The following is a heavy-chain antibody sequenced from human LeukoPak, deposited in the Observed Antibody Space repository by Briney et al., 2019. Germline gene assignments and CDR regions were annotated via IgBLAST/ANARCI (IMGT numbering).Heavy chain of an antibody. CDR1: GGSISSSSYY. J-gene: IGHJ4*02. V-gene: IGHV4-39*07. CDR2: IYYSGST. CDR3: AREGSEGVRGVIITPFFGY. Sequence: PSETLSLTCTVSGGSISSSSYYWGWIRQPPGKGLEWIGSIYYSGSTYYNPSLKSRVTISVDTSKNQFSLKLSSVTAADTAVYYCAREGSEGVRGVIITPFFGYWGQGTLVTVSS. D-gene: IGHD3-10*01.